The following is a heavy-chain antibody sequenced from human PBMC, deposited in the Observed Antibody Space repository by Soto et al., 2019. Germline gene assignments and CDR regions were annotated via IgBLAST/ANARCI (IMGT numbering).Heavy chain of an antibody. Sequence: QMQLVESGGGVVQPGRSLRLSCAASGFTFSIYGMHWVRQAPGKGLEWVAFMSYDGSNKFYADSVKGRFTISRDNSENTLYLQMNSLRAEDTAVYYCVKLGGTDGYLPLEYWGQGPLVTVSS. CDR2: MSYDGSNK. J-gene: IGHJ4*02. V-gene: IGHV3-30*18. CDR3: VKLGGTDGYLPLEY. CDR1: GFTFSIYG. D-gene: IGHD5-12*01.